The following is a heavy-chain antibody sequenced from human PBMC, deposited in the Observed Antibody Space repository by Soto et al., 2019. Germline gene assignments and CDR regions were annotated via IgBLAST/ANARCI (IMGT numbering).Heavy chain of an antibody. CDR2: IRSKAYGGTT. D-gene: IGHD3-10*01. Sequence: GGSLRLSCTASGFTFGDYAMSWVRQAPGKGLEWVGFIRSKAYGGTTEYAASVKGRFTISRDDSKSIDYLQMNSLKTEDTAVYYCTSYCSSTSCYYYGSGSYSYDFDDWGQGTLVTVSS. CDR3: TSYCSSTSCYYYGSGSYSYDFDD. V-gene: IGHV3-49*04. J-gene: IGHJ4*02. CDR1: GFTFGDYA.